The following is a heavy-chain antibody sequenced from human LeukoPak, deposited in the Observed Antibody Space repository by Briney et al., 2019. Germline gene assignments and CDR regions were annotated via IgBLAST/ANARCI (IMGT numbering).Heavy chain of an antibody. J-gene: IGHJ5*02. Sequence: SETLSLTCALYGASFSGYYWSWTRHPPGKGLEWIGEINHSGSTNYNPSLKSRVTISVDTSKNQISLKLSSVTAADAGVYYCARVSEDPWGQGTLVTVSS. CDR1: GASFSGYY. V-gene: IGHV4-34*01. CDR3: ARVSEDP. CDR2: INHSGST.